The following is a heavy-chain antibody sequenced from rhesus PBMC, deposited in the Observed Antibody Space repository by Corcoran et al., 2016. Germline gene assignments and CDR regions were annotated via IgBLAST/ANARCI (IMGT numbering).Heavy chain of an antibody. CDR2: IFGSSTTT. J-gene: IGHJ4*01. CDR1: GGSISDSYR. D-gene: IGHD3-34*01. Sequence: QVQLQESGPGVVKPSETLSLTCAVSGGSISDSYRWSWIRQPTGKGLEWIGYIFGSSTTTNYNLSLRSRVTISKDPTKNQFSLQLSSVTAADTAVYYCARDLGWGDYYDDYWGQGVLVTVSS. CDR3: ARDLGWGDYYDDY. V-gene: IGHV4S10*01.